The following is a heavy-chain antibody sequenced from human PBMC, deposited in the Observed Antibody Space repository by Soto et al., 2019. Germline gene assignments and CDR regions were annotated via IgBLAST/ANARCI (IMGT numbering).Heavy chain of an antibody. V-gene: IGHV3-30*18. J-gene: IGHJ4*02. Sequence: GGSLRLSCAASGFTFSSYGMHWVRQAPGKGLEWVAVISYDGSNKYYADSVKGRFTISRDNSKNTLYLQMNSLRAEDTAVYYCAKDRPYGDYVVHFDYWGQGTLVTVSS. CDR3: AKDRPYGDYVVHFDY. D-gene: IGHD4-17*01. CDR2: ISYDGSNK. CDR1: GFTFSSYG.